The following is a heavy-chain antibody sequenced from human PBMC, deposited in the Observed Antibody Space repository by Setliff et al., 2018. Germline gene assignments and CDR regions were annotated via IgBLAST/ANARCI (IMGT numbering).Heavy chain of an antibody. J-gene: IGHJ4*02. Sequence: SETLSLTCTVSGGSIGRGSRYRSWIRQPAGKGLEWIGRIFPSGSTNYNPSLKSRVTISVDTSKNQFSLKLSSVTAADTAVYYCASLRAPPGDYGDYVDSWGQGTLVTVSS. D-gene: IGHD4-17*01. CDR2: IFPSGST. CDR3: ASLRAPPGDYGDYVDS. V-gene: IGHV4-61*02. CDR1: GGSIGRGSRY.